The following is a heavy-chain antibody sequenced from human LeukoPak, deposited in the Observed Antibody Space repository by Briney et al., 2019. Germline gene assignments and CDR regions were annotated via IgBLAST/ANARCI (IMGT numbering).Heavy chain of an antibody. J-gene: IGHJ4*02. D-gene: IGHD6-19*01. CDR3: ARNIAVADL. CDR2: INHSGST. Sequence: PSETLSLTCTVSGGSISSSSYYWGWIRQPPGTGLEWIGEINHSGSTNYNPSLKSRVTISVDTSKNQFSLKLSSVTAADTAVYYCARNIAVADLWGQGTLVTVSS. V-gene: IGHV4-39*07. CDR1: GGSISSSSYY.